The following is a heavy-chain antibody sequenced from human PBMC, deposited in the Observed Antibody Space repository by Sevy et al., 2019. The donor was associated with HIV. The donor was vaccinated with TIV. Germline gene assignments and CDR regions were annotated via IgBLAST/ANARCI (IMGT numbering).Heavy chain of an antibody. D-gene: IGHD3-3*01. Sequence: GGSLRLSCAASGFTFSSYWMSWVRQAPGKGLEWVANIKQDGSEKYYVDSVKGRFTISRDNAENSLYLQMNSLRAEDTAVYYCAREVWSGYYFYYYYGMDVWGQGTTVTVSS. V-gene: IGHV3-7*01. CDR1: GFTFSSYW. CDR2: IKQDGSEK. J-gene: IGHJ6*02. CDR3: AREVWSGYYFYYYYGMDV.